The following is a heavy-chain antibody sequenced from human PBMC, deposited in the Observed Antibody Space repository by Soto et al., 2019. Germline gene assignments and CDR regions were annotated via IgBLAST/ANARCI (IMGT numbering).Heavy chain of an antibody. CDR2: TFHSGTT. CDR1: GDSINNSHW. D-gene: IGHD6-13*01. Sequence: QVQLQESGPGLVQPSGTLSLTCAVSGDSINNSHWWSWVRRTPGTGLEWIGETFHSGTTNYNPSLKTRVTISIDKSKNQFSLKMNSVTAADTAVYYCAREVNSSPARGPNWFDPWGQGTLVTVSS. CDR3: AREVNSSPARGPNWFDP. V-gene: IGHV4-4*02. J-gene: IGHJ5*02.